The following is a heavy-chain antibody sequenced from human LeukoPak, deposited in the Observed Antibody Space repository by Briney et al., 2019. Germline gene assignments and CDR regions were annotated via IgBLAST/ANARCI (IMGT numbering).Heavy chain of an antibody. V-gene: IGHV3-23*01. Sequence: GESLRLSCAASAFTFSSSTMSWVRKAPGKGREWVLAISNNGGYTYYADSVQGRFTISRDNSKSTLCLQMNSLRAEDTAVYYCARGGNGQLVFRGDDYWGQGTLVTVSS. D-gene: IGHD6-6*01. CDR1: AFTFSSST. J-gene: IGHJ4*02. CDR3: ARGGNGQLVFRGDDY. CDR2: ISNNGGYT.